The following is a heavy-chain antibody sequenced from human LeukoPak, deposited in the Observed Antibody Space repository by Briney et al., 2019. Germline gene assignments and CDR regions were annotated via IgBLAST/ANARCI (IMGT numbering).Heavy chain of an antibody. CDR1: GFTFDDYA. Sequence: PGRSLRLSCAASGFTFDDYAMYWVRQAPGKGLEWVSGISWNSETIDYADSVKGRFTISRDNAKNSLYLQMNSLRAEDTAVYYCAREAGDSSGWYNWFDPWGQGTLVTVSS. CDR3: AREAGDSSGWYNWFDP. CDR2: ISWNSETI. J-gene: IGHJ5*02. V-gene: IGHV3-9*01. D-gene: IGHD6-19*01.